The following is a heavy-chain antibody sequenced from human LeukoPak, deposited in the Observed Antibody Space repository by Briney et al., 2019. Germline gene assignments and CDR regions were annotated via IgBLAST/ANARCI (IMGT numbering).Heavy chain of an antibody. Sequence: SETLSLTCTVSGGSISSGGYYWSWIRQHPGKGLEWIGYIYYSGSTYHNPSLKSRVTISVDTSKNQFSLKLSSVTAADTAVYYCARDHLGGSGWTPYYYYGMDVWGQGTTVTVSS. CDR2: IYYSGST. D-gene: IGHD6-19*01. V-gene: IGHV4-31*03. J-gene: IGHJ6*02. CDR3: ARDHLGGSGWTPYYYYGMDV. CDR1: GGSISSGGYY.